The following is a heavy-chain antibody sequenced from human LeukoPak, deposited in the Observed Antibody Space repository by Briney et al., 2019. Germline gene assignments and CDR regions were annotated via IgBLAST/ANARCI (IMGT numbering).Heavy chain of an antibody. D-gene: IGHD6-13*01. J-gene: IGHJ6*03. CDR1: GFTFSNAW. Sequence: GGSLRLSCAASGFTFSNAWMSWVRQAPGKGLEWVGRIKSKTDGGTTDYAAPVKGRFTISRDDSKNTLYLQMNSLKTEDTAVYYCTTAAGHYYYYMDVWGKGTTVTISS. CDR3: TTAAGHYYYYMDV. CDR2: IKSKTDGGTT. V-gene: IGHV3-15*01.